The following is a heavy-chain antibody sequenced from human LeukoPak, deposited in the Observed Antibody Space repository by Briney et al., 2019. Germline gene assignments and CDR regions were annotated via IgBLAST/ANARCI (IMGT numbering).Heavy chain of an antibody. CDR1: GDSITNSNYF. Sequence: PSETLSLTCTVSGDSITNSNYFWGWIRQPPGQGLEWIGEVFYNGNTHYNPSLKSRVTISTDTSKNQFSLKLSSVTAADTAVYYCARWIQLWPYYYYGMDVWGQGTTVTVSS. CDR2: VFYNGNT. J-gene: IGHJ6*02. D-gene: IGHD5-18*01. CDR3: ARWIQLWPYYYYGMDV. V-gene: IGHV4-39*01.